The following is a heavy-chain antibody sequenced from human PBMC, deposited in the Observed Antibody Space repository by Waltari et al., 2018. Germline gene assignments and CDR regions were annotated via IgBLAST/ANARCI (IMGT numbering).Heavy chain of an antibody. Sequence: EVQLLDSGGGLEQPGGSLRRSCSASGFSFDNFYMTWVRQAPGKGLEWVSAISTTGATTYYADSVKGRFTISRDNFKNILYLQMNSLRAEDTAVYYCATYGQSPRNDQWGQGTQLTVSS. D-gene: IGHD2-2*01. CDR2: ISTTGATT. CDR1: GFSFDNFY. CDR3: ATYGQSPRNDQ. J-gene: IGHJ1*01. V-gene: IGHV3-23*01.